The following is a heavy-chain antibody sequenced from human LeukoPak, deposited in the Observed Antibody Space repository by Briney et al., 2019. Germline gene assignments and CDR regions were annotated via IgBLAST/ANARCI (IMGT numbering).Heavy chain of an antibody. CDR1: GGSISSYY. Sequence: SETLSLTCTVSGGSISSYYWSWIRQPPGKGLEWIGYIYYSGSTNYNPSLKSRVTISVDTSKNQFSLRLSSVTAADTAVYYCVRDCGHFEIDYWGQGTLVTVSS. D-gene: IGHD2-21*01. CDR3: VRDCGHFEIDY. CDR2: IYYSGST. J-gene: IGHJ4*02. V-gene: IGHV4-59*12.